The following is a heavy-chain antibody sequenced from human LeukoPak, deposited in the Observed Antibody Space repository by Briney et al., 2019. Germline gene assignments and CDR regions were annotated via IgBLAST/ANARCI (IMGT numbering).Heavy chain of an antibody. D-gene: IGHD3-3*01. Sequence: GGSLRLSCAASGFTFSNYAMSWVRQAPGKGLEWVSLITSSGGSTYYADSVKGRFTISRDNSRNTLYLQMNSLRAEDTALYYCAKDYIIFKRFYCRWGQGTLVTVSS. CDR2: ITSSGGST. J-gene: IGHJ4*02. CDR1: GFTFSNYA. V-gene: IGHV3-23*01. CDR3: AKDYIIFKRFYCR.